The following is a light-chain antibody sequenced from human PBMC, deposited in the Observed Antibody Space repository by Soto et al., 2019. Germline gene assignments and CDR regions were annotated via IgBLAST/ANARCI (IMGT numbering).Light chain of an antibody. Sequence: EVVLTQSPATLSLSPGEGATLSCRASQSVGRFLAWYQQKPGQAPRLLIYDTSNRADGIPGRFSGSGSGTDFTLTISGLEPEDFAIYYCQQRRNWPPTFGLGTKLDIK. J-gene: IGKJ2*01. V-gene: IGKV3-11*01. CDR3: QQRRNWPPT. CDR2: DTS. CDR1: QSVGRF.